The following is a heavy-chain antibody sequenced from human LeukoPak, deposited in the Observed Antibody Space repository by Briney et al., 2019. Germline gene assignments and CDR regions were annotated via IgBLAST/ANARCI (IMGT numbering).Heavy chain of an antibody. D-gene: IGHD3-9*01. V-gene: IGHV3-7*01. J-gene: IGHJ6*02. CDR1: GFTFSSYW. CDR2: IKQDGSEK. Sequence: GGSLRLSCAASGFTFSSYWMSWVRQAPGKGLEWVANIKQDGSEKYYVYSVKGRFTISRDNAKNSLYLQMNSLRAEDTAVYYCARDDYDILTGYYPLPSYGMDVWGQGTTVTVSS. CDR3: ARDDYDILTGYYPLPSYGMDV.